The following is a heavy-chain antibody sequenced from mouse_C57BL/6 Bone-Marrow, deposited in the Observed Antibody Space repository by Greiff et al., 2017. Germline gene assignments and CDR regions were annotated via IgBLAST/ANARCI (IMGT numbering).Heavy chain of an antibody. J-gene: IGHJ3*01. CDR3: ASPQVGGFAY. V-gene: IGHV2-9*01. D-gene: IGHD3-2*02. CDR2: IWGGGST. Sequence: QVQLKESGPGLVAPSQSLSITCTASGFSLTSYGVTWVRQPPGKGLEWLGEIWGGGSTNYNYAPMSRLSISKANSKGHVFLKMNSLQTDDTAMYYCASPQVGGFAYWGQGTLVTVSA. CDR1: GFSLTSYG.